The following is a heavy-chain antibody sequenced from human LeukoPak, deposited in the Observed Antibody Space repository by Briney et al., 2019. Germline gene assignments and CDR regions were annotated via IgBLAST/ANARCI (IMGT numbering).Heavy chain of an antibody. V-gene: IGHV1-2*02. Sequence: ASVKVSCKASGYNFIDHYLHWVRQAPGQGLEWMGWIDPNSGVTHYERNFQGRVTMTRDTSTSTAYMELRSLRSDDTAVYYCARVEDTAMVTHFDYWGQGTLVTVSS. CDR1: GYNFIDHY. J-gene: IGHJ4*02. CDR3: ARVEDTAMVTHFDY. D-gene: IGHD5-18*01. CDR2: IDPNSGVT.